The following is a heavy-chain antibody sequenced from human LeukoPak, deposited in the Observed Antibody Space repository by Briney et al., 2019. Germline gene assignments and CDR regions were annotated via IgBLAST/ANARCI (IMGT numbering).Heavy chain of an antibody. CDR1: GGTFSSYA. CDR3: AIYRSSTSCYDYYYYGMDI. CDR2: IIPIFGTA. D-gene: IGHD2-2*01. Sequence: SVKVSCKASGGTFSSYAISWVRQAPGQGLEWMGGIIPIFGTANYAQKFQGRVTITADESTSTAYMELSSLRSEDTAVYYCAIYRSSTSCYDYYYYGMDIWGQGTTVTVSS. V-gene: IGHV1-69*01. J-gene: IGHJ6*02.